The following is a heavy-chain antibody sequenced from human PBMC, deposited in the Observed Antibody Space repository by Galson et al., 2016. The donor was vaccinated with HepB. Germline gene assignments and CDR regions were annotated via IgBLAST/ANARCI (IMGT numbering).Heavy chain of an antibody. Sequence: SLRLSCAASGFTFTDYAIHWVRQGPGKGLEWVSSVNWGGSNKGYVDSVRGRFTISRDNAKKSLYLQINSLKPEDTALYYCARGRGLRRYLDYSGHGIMVTVSS. V-gene: IGHV3-9*01. CDR1: GFTFTDYA. J-gene: IGHJ4*01. CDR3: ARGRGLRRYLDY. CDR2: VNWGGSNK.